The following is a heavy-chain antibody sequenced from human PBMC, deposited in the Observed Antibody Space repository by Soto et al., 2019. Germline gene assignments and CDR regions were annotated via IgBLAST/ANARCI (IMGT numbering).Heavy chain of an antibody. CDR3: ARVYYDYIWGSYPKDAFDI. J-gene: IGHJ3*02. D-gene: IGHD3-16*02. Sequence: QVQLVQSGAEVKKPGSSVKVSCKASVGTFSSYTISWVRQAPGQGLEWMGRIIPILGIANYAQKFQGRVTITADKSTSTAYMELSSLRSEDTAVYYCARVYYDYIWGSYPKDAFDIWGQGTMVTVSS. CDR1: VGTFSSYT. CDR2: IIPILGIA. V-gene: IGHV1-69*02.